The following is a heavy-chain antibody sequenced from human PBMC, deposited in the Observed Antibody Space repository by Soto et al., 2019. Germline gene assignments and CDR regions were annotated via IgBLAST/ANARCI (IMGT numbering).Heavy chain of an antibody. CDR1: GFTVSSSY. Sequence: EVRLVESGGGLIQPGGSLRLSCAGSGFTVSSSYMSWVRQAPGKGLEWVAIVFSGGNTYHADSVKGRFTVSRDNSKTTLDLQMTSLRDEDTAVYYGARGDFDCWGQGTLVTVSS. CDR2: VFSGGNT. D-gene: IGHD1-26*01. J-gene: IGHJ4*02. V-gene: IGHV3-53*01. CDR3: ARGDFDC.